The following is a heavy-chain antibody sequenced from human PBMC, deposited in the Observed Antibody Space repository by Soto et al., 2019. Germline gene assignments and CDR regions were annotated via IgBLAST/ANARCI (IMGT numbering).Heavy chain of an antibody. V-gene: IGHV1-69*01. CDR2: IIPIPGTA. J-gene: IGHJ6*02. Sequence: QVQLVQSGAEVKKPWSSVKVSCKASGGTFSSYAISWVRQAPGQGLGWMGGIIPIPGTANYAQKFQGRVTITADESTSTAYMELSSLRSEDTAVYYCARSQGSSTSLEIYYYYYYGMDVWGQGTTVTVSS. CDR3: ARSQGSSTSLEIYYYYYYGMDV. CDR1: GGTFSSYA. D-gene: IGHD2-2*01.